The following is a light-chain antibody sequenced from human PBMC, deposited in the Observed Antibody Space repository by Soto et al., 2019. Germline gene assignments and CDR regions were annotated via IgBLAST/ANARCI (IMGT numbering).Light chain of an antibody. CDR3: SSYTSNSLNWA. CDR2: DVT. V-gene: IGLV2-14*01. Sequence: QSVLTQPASVSGSPGQSITISCFGTTSDIGGYNNVSWYQHHPAKAPKVLIYDVTYRPSGVSNRFSGSKSGNTASLTISGLQAEDEADYYCSSYTSNSLNWAFGGGTKVTVL. CDR1: TSDIGGYNN. J-gene: IGLJ3*02.